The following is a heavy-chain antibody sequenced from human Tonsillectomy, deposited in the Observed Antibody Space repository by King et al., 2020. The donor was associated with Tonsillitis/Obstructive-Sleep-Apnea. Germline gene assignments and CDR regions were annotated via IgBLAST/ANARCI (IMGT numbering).Heavy chain of an antibody. CDR3: ARDPLVLRHFDWLLRGAWFDP. CDR1: GYTFTSYY. V-gene: IGHV1-46*01. Sequence: QLVQSGAEVKKPGASVKVSCKASGYTFTSYYMHWVRQAPGQGLEWMGIINPSGGSTSYAQKFQGRVTMTRDTSTSTVYMELSSLRSEDTAVYYCARDPLVLRHFDWLLRGAWFDPWGQGTLVTVSS. J-gene: IGHJ5*02. CDR2: INPSGGST. D-gene: IGHD3-9*01.